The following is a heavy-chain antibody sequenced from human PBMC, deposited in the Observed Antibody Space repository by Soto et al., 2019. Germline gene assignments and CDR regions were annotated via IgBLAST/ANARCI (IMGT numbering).Heavy chain of an antibody. V-gene: IGHV1-3*01. D-gene: IGHD2-21*02. CDR3: ARSIVVVTVLDY. J-gene: IGHJ4*02. CDR1: GYTFTSYA. CDR2: INAGNGNT. Sequence: GASVKVSCKASGYTFTSYAMHWVRQAPGQRLEWMGWINAGNGNTKYSQKFQGRVTITRDTSASTAYMELSSLRSEDTAVYYCARSIVVVTVLDYWGQGTLVTGSS.